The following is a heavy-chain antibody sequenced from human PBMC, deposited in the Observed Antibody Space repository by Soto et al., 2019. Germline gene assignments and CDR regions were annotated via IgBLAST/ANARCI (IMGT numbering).Heavy chain of an antibody. Sequence: QVQLVQSGAEVKKPGASVKVSCKASGYTFTGYYMHWVRQAPGQGLEWMGWINPNSGGTNYAQKFQGWVTMTRDTSISTAYMELSRLRSDDTAVYYCARGGGYYDYVWGSPSGYNWFDPWGQGTLVTVSS. CDR1: GYTFTGYY. V-gene: IGHV1-2*04. CDR2: INPNSGGT. D-gene: IGHD3-16*01. J-gene: IGHJ5*02. CDR3: ARGGGYYDYVWGSPSGYNWFDP.